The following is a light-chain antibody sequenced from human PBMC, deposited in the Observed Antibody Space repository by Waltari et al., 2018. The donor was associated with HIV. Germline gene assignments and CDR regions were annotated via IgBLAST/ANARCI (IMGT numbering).Light chain of an antibody. CDR1: ESLRHSTGRSY. CDR2: LAS. J-gene: IGKJ2*01. CDR3: LHNIRAPFA. V-gene: IGKV2-28*01. Sequence: DVLATHFPLSLTVSPGESASISCRATESLRHSTGRSYLAWYFQRPGHTPRLLIYLASNRASGVPDRFVGGGSGTDFTLRITRVEAADVGIYFCLHNIRAPFAFGQGT.